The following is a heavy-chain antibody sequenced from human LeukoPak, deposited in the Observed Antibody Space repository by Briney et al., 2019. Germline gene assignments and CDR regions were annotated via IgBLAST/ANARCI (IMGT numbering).Heavy chain of an antibody. V-gene: IGHV1-46*01. CDR2: INPSGGST. CDR1: GYTFTSYY. D-gene: IGHD1-26*01. Sequence: ASVKVSCKASGYTFTSYYMHWVRQAPGQGLEWMGIINPSGGSTSYAKKFQGRVTMTSDTSTSTVYMELSSLRSEDTAVYYCARGGKWELKPGGFYYYYYMDVWGKGTTVTVSS. J-gene: IGHJ6*03. CDR3: ARGGKWELKPGGFYYYYYMDV.